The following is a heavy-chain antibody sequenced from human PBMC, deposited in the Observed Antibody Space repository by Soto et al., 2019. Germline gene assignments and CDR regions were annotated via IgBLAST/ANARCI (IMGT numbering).Heavy chain of an antibody. CDR2: INSDGSST. J-gene: IGHJ4*02. V-gene: IGHV3-74*01. CDR3: VRTSLVVAAATREDY. Sequence: EVQLVESGGGLVQPGGSLRLSCAASGFTFSSYWMHWARHAPGKRLLWVSRINSDGSSTSNEDSVKSRFTISRDNAKNTLSLQMTSLRAEDTAVYYCVRTSLVVAAATREDYWGQGTLVTVSS. CDR1: GFTFSSYW. D-gene: IGHD2-15*01.